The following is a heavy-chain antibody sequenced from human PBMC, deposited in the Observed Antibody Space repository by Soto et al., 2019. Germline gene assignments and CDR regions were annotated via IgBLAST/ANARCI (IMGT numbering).Heavy chain of an antibody. CDR2: IKQDGSEK. CDR3: AQQKTYDLFDY. CDR1: GFTFSSYW. V-gene: IGHV3-7*01. J-gene: IGHJ4*02. Sequence: PGGSLRLSCAASGFTFSSYWMSWVRQAPGKGLEWVANIKQDGSEKYYVDSVKGRFTISRDNAKNSLYLQMNSLRAEDTAVYYCAQQKTYDLFDYWGQGTLVTVSS. D-gene: IGHD5-12*01.